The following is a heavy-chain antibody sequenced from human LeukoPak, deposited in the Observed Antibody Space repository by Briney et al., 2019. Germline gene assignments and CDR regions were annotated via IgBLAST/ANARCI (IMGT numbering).Heavy chain of an antibody. CDR2: IWYDGSNK. J-gene: IGHJ6*02. D-gene: IGHD4-17*01. CDR1: GFTFSSYG. Sequence: PGGSLRLSCAASGFTFSSYGMHWVRQAPGKGREWVAVIWYDGSNKYYADSVKGRFTISRDNSKNTLYLQMNSLRAEDTAVYYCAREMYGDSYYYYYYGMDVWGQGTTVTVSS. CDR3: AREMYGDSYYYYYYGMDV. V-gene: IGHV3-33*01.